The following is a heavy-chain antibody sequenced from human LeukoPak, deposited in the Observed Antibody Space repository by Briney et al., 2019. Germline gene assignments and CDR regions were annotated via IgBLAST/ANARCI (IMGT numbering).Heavy chain of an antibody. CDR2: ISYDGSNK. V-gene: IGHV3-30-3*01. CDR1: GFTFSSYA. Sequence: GGSLRLSCAASGFTFSSYAMHWVRQAPGKGREWVAVISYDGSNKYYADSVKGRFTISRDNSKNTLYLQMNSLRAEDTAVYYCASPALVFRHYFDYWGQGTLVTVSS. D-gene: IGHD3-3*01. CDR3: ASPALVFRHYFDY. J-gene: IGHJ4*02.